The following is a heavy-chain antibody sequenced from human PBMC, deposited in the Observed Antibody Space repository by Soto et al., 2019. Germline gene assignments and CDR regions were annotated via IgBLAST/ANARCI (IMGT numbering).Heavy chain of an antibody. V-gene: IGHV3-30*03. CDR3: ARVATVAP. CDR2: ISYDGSNK. D-gene: IGHD5-12*01. J-gene: IGHJ5*02. CDR1: GFTFSSYG. Sequence: QVQLVESGGGVVQPGRSLRLSCAASGFTFSSYGMHWVRQAPGKGLEWVAVISYDGSNKYYADSVKGRFTISRDNSKNTVYLQMNSLRAEDTAVYYCARVATVAPWGQGTLVTVSS.